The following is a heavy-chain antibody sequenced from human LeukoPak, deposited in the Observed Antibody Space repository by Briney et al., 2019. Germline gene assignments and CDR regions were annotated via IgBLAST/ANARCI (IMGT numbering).Heavy chain of an antibody. CDR3: ARGTYYYGSGSYYYPR. CDR2: INHSGST. D-gene: IGHD3-10*01. J-gene: IGHJ4*02. CDR1: HGSSSDYF. Sequence: SETLSVTCADSHGSSSDYFWNWIRQPPGKGLEWIGEINHSGSTNYNPSLKSRVTISVDTSKNRFSLKLSSVTAADTAVYFCARGTYYYGSGSYYYPRWGQGTLVTVSS. V-gene: IGHV4-34*01.